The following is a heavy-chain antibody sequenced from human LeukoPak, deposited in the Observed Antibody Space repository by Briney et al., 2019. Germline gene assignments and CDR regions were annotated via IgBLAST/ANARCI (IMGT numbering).Heavy chain of an antibody. V-gene: IGHV3-21*01. CDR2: ISSSSSYI. Sequence: PGGSLRLSCAASGFTFSSYSMNWVRQAPGKGLEWVSSISSSSSYIYYADSVKGRFTISRDNAKNSLYPQMNSLRAEDTAVYYCARRGSMITFGGVDAFDIWGQGTMVTVSS. CDR3: ARRGSMITFGGVDAFDI. CDR1: GFTFSSYS. D-gene: IGHD3-16*01. J-gene: IGHJ3*02.